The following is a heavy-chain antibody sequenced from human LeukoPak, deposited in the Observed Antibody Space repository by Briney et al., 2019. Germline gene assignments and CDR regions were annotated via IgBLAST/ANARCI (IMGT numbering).Heavy chain of an antibody. CDR2: IIPIFGTA. Sequence: ASVKVSCKASGGTFSSYAISWVRQAPGQGLEWMGGIIPIFGTANYAQKFQGRVTITADESTSTAYMELSSLRSEDTAVYYCAREDYYDSRNAFDIWGQGTMVTVSS. V-gene: IGHV1-69*13. CDR1: GGTFSSYA. J-gene: IGHJ3*02. D-gene: IGHD3-22*01. CDR3: AREDYYDSRNAFDI.